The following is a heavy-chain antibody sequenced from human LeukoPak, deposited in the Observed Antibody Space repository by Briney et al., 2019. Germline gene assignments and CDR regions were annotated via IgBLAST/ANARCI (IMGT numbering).Heavy chain of an antibody. V-gene: IGHV4-4*07. CDR1: GGSITSYY. CDR3: AGVQGCWGASCYWNWFDP. D-gene: IGHD2-15*01. CDR2: IYTSGST. J-gene: IGHJ5*02. Sequence: PSETLSLTCTVAGGSITSYYCSWVRQPAGKGREWIGRIYTSGSTNYNPSLKSRVTISVDTSKNQFSLKLSSVTAVGTAVYYCAGVQGCWGASCYWNWFDPWGQGTLVTVSS.